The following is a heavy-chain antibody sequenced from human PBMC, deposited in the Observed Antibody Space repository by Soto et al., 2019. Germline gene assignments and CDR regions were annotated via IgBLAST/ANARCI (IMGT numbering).Heavy chain of an antibody. V-gene: IGHV4-30-2*01. J-gene: IGHJ4*02. CDR3: ASAGGWGAVAADY. CDR1: SGSISSGGYS. Sequence: SETLSLTCAVSSGSISSGGYSWSWIRQPPGKGLEWIGYIYHSGSTYYNPSLKSRVTISVDRSKNQFSLKLSSVTAADTAVYYCASAGGWGAVAADYWGQGTLVTVSS. D-gene: IGHD6-19*01. CDR2: IYHSGST.